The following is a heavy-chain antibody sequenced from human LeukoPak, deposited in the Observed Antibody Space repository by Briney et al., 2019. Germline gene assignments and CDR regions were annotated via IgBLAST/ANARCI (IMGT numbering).Heavy chain of an antibody. CDR3: VGNVEF. CDR2: IKEDGSEK. Sequence: GGSLRLSCTASGFTFTSYWMTWVRQAPGREPEWVASIKEDGSEKQYMESVRGRFTISRDNAKNSLYLQMSSLTAEDTAVYYCVGNVEFWGQGTLVSVSS. V-gene: IGHV3-7*02. CDR1: GFTFTSYW. J-gene: IGHJ4*02.